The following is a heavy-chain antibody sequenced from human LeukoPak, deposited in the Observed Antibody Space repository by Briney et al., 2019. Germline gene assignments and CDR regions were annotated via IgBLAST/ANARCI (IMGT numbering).Heavy chain of an antibody. CDR3: ARARPDDFWSGYMYYMDV. CDR2: IYYSGST. J-gene: IGHJ6*03. D-gene: IGHD3-3*01. Sequence: SETLSLTCTVSGGSISSYYWSWIRQPPGKGLEWIGYIYYSGSTNYNPSLKSRVTISVDTSKNQFSLKLSSVTAADTAVYYCARARPDDFWSGYMYYMDVWGKGTTVTVSS. V-gene: IGHV4-59*01. CDR1: GGSISSYY.